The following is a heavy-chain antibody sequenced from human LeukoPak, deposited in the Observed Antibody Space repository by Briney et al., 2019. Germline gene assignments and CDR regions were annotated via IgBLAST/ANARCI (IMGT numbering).Heavy chain of an antibody. V-gene: IGHV3-23*01. Sequence: GGSLRLSCAASGFTFSSYAMSWVRQAPGKGLEWVSAISGSGGSTYYADSVKGRFTISRDNSKNTLYLQMNSLRAEDTAVYYCAKEEGGGYYVLDYYYGMDVWGQGTTVTVSS. D-gene: IGHD3-22*01. CDR3: AKEEGGGYYVLDYYYGMDV. CDR1: GFTFSSYA. J-gene: IGHJ6*02. CDR2: ISGSGGST.